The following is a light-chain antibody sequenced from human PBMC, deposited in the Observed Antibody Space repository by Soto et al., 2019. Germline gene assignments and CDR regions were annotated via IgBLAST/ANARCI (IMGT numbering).Light chain of an antibody. CDR1: QSVSSSY. CDR2: GAS. V-gene: IGKV3-20*01. Sequence: EIVLTQSPGTLSLSPGERATLSCRASQSVSSSYLAWYQQKPGQAPRLLISGASSTATGIPDRFSGSGSGKDFTLTISRLEPEDFAVYYCQQYGSSPPWTFGQGTKVEIK. CDR3: QQYGSSPPWT. J-gene: IGKJ1*01.